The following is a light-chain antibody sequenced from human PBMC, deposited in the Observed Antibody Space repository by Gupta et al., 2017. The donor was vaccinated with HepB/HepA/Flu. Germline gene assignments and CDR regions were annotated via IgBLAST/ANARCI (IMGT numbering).Light chain of an antibody. V-gene: IGKV3-20*01. CDR2: EAS. J-gene: IGKJ1*01. Sequence: EIVLTQSPGTLSMSPGETATLSCRASQSVSSRRLAWYQQKSGQAPRLLIYEASSRLTDNPNRFSGSGSGTEFTLTISRREPEDFAVYYCQQEGSSLRTFGQGTKVEIK. CDR3: QQEGSSLRT. CDR1: QSVSSRR.